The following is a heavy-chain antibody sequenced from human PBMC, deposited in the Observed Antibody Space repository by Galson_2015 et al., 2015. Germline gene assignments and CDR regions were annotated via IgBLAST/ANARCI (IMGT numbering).Heavy chain of an antibody. Sequence: SLRLSCAASGFTFSSYAMSWVRQAPGTGLEWVSAISGSGGSTYYADSVKGRFTISRDNSKNTLYLQMNSLRAEDTAVYYCAKDLGVGATPFDYWGQGTLVTVSS. CDR2: ISGSGGST. CDR3: AKDLGVGATPFDY. J-gene: IGHJ4*02. V-gene: IGHV3-23*01. CDR1: GFTFSSYA. D-gene: IGHD1-26*01.